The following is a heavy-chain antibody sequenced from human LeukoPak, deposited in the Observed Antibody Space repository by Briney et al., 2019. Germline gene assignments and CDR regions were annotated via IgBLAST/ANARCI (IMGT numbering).Heavy chain of an antibody. CDR1: GFTFSNYS. CDR2: ISSRSTYI. J-gene: IGHJ6*04. CDR3: AKSTRAVMAMMDV. Sequence: GSLRLSYAASGFTFSNYSMNWVRQAPGKGLEWVSSISSRSTYIYHADSVKGRFTVSRDNAKNPLFLQMNSLRAEDTAVYFCAKSTRAVMAMMDVWGKGTTVTVSS. V-gene: IGHV3-21*01. D-gene: IGHD3-16*01.